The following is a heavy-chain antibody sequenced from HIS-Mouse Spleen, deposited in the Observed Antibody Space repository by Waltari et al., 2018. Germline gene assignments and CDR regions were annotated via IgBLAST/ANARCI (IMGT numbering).Heavy chain of an antibody. CDR3: ARIAAAGTFDY. CDR1: GFTSVSYS. Sequence: EVQLVEFGGGLVKPGGSLRLCGAASGFTSVSYSMNWVRQAPGKGLEWVSSISSSSSYIYYADSVKGRFTISRDNAKNSLYLQMNSLRAEDTAVYYCARIAAAGTFDYWGQGTLVTVSS. CDR2: ISSSSSYI. D-gene: IGHD6-13*01. J-gene: IGHJ4*02. V-gene: IGHV3-21*01.